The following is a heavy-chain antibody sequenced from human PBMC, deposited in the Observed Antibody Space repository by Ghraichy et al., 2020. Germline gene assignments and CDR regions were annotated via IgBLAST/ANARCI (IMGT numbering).Heavy chain of an antibody. CDR1: GGSFSGYY. CDR3: AGARYYDFWSGYALDAFDI. Sequence: SETLSLTCAVYGGSFSGYYWSWIRQPPGKGLEWIGEINHSGSTNYNPSLKSRVTISVDTSKNQFSLKLSSVTAADTAVYYCAGARYYDFWSGYALDAFDIWGQGTMVTVSS. D-gene: IGHD3-3*01. V-gene: IGHV4-34*01. CDR2: INHSGST. J-gene: IGHJ3*02.